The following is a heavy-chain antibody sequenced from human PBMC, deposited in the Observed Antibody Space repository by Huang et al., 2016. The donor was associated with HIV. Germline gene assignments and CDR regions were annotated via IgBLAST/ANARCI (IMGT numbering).Heavy chain of an antibody. CDR2: INSDGSST. D-gene: IGHD3-22*01. Sequence: EVQLVESGGGLVQPGGSLRLSCAASGFSISSYWMHWVRQAPGKGLVVVSRINSDGSSTSDADSVKGRFTISRDNAKNTLYLQMNSLRAEDTAVYYCARDPRIQSWLNFFDYWGQGTLVSVSS. V-gene: IGHV3-74*01. CDR1: GFSISSYW. J-gene: IGHJ4*02. CDR3: ARDPRIQSWLNFFDY.